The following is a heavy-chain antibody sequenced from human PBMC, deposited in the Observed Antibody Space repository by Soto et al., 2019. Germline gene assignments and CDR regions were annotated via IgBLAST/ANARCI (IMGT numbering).Heavy chain of an antibody. D-gene: IGHD1-1*01. CDR2: IYSDGST. CDR3: ARGLTIRRDAFDL. V-gene: IGHV3-53*01. J-gene: IGHJ3*01. CDR1: GFTVSNNY. Sequence: GGSLRLSCAPSGFTVSNNYMNWVRQAPGKGLEWVSIIYSDGSTYYADYVKGRFTISRDNSKNTLYLQMDSLRAEDTAVYFCARGLTIRRDAFDLWGPGTMVTVSS.